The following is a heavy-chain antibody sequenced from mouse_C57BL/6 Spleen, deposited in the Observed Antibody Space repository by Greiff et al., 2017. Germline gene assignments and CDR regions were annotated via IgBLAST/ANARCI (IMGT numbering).Heavy chain of an antibody. CDR1: GYTFTDYE. CDR2: IDPETGGT. Sequence: QVQLQQSGAELVRPGASVTLSCKASGYTFTDYEMHWVKQTPVHGLEWIGAIDPETGGTAYNQKFKGKAILTADKSSSTAYMELRSLTSEDSAVYYCTESLGYYFDYGGQGTTLTVSS. V-gene: IGHV1-15*01. D-gene: IGHD3-3*01. CDR3: TESLGYYFDY. J-gene: IGHJ2*01.